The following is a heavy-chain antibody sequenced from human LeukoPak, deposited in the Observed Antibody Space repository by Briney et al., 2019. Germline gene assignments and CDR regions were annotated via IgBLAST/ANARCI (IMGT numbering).Heavy chain of an antibody. CDR1: GYTFTGYY. D-gene: IGHD5-18*01. Sequence: GASVKVSCKASGYTFTGYYMHWVRQAPGQGLEWMGWINPNSGGTNYAQKFQGGVTMTRDTSISTAYMELSSLRSDDTALYYCARDTLYSYGYDYWGQGTLVTVSS. V-gene: IGHV1-2*02. CDR3: ARDTLYSYGYDY. J-gene: IGHJ4*02. CDR2: INPNSGGT.